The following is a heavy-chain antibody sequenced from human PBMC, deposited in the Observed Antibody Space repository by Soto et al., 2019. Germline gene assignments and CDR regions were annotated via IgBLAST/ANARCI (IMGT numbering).Heavy chain of an antibody. CDR3: ARHVSSGWYHYFDD. CDR2: IYYSGST. CDR1: GGSISSYY. J-gene: IGHJ4*02. Sequence: PSETLSLTCTVSGGSISSYYWSWIRQPPGKGLEWIGYIYYSGSTNYNPSLKSRVTISVDTSKNQFSLKLSSVTAADTAVYYCARHVSSGWYHYFDDWGQGTLVTVSS. V-gene: IGHV4-59*08. D-gene: IGHD6-19*01.